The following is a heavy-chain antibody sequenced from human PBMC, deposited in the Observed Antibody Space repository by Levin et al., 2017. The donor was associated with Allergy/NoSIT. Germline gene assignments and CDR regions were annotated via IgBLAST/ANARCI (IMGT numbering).Heavy chain of an antibody. J-gene: IGHJ6*02. CDR3: TGVGSGYDLRNYGMDG. CDR1: GFTFGDYA. D-gene: IGHD5-12*01. Sequence: PGGSLRLSCTASGFTFGDYAMSWFRQAPGKGLEWVGFIRSKAYGGTTEYAASVKGRFTISRDDSKSIAYLQMNSLKTEDTAVYYCTGVGSGYDLRNYGMDGWGQGTTVTVSS. V-gene: IGHV3-49*03. CDR2: IRSKAYGGTT.